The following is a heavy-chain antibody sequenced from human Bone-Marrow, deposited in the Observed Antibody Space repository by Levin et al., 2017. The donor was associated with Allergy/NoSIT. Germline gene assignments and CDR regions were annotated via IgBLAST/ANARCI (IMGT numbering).Heavy chain of an antibody. CDR1: GFTFSSYW. Sequence: GGSLRLSCAASGFTFSSYWMSWVRQAPGKGLEWVANIKEDGTDKYYVDSVKGRFTISRDNAKNSLYLQMNSLGAEDTAVYYCAIFFDGDYDYWGHGTLVTVSS. V-gene: IGHV3-7*01. J-gene: IGHJ4*01. CDR3: AIFFDGDYDY. D-gene: IGHD4-17*01. CDR2: IKEDGTDK.